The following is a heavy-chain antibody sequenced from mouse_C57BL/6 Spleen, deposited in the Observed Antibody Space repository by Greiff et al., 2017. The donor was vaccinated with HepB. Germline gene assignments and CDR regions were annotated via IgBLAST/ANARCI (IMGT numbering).Heavy chain of an antibody. V-gene: IGHV1-64*01. CDR3: ARDSPSRRYFDY. J-gene: IGHJ2*01. CDR1: GYTFTSYW. CDR2: IHPNSGST. D-gene: IGHD3-2*01. Sequence: QVQLQHPGAELVKPGASVKLSCKASGYTFTSYWMHWVKQRPGQGLEWIGMIHPNSGSTNYNEKFKSKATLTVDKSSSTAYMQLSSLTSEDSAVYYCARDSPSRRYFDYWGQGTTLTVSS.